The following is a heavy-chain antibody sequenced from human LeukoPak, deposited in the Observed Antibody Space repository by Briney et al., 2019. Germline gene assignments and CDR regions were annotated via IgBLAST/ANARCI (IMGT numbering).Heavy chain of an antibody. CDR2: INSDGSST. V-gene: IGHV3-74*01. Sequence: GGSLRLSCAAPGFTFSSYWMHWVRQAPGKGLVWVSRINSDGSSTSYADSVKGRFTISRDNAKNTLHLQMNSLRAEDTAVYYCAREYCSGGSCLGDFDYWGQGTLVTVSS. J-gene: IGHJ4*02. CDR1: GFTFSSYW. D-gene: IGHD2-15*01. CDR3: AREYCSGGSCLGDFDY.